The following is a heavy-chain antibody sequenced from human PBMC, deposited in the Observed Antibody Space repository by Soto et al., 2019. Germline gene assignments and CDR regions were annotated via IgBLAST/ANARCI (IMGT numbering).Heavy chain of an antibody. CDR3: ARSHSSGPSPWFDP. CDR2: MNPNSGNT. D-gene: IGHD6-25*01. J-gene: IGHJ5*02. CDR1: GYTFTSYD. V-gene: IGHV1-8*01. Sequence: QVQLGQSGAEVKKPGASVKVSCKASGYTFTSYDINWVRQATGQGLEWMGWMNPNSGNTGYAQKFQGRVTMTRNTSISTAYMELSSLRSEDTAVYYCARSHSSGPSPWFDPWGQGTLVTVSS.